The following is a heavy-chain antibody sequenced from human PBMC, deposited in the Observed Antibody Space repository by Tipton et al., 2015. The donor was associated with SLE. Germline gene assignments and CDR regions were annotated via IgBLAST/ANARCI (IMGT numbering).Heavy chain of an antibody. J-gene: IGHJ3*02. CDR3: ASGADIVGFFAFDI. CDR1: GGSISSGSYY. CDR2: IYTSGST. D-gene: IGHD1-26*01. Sequence: TLSLTCTVSGGSISSGSYYWSWIRQPAGKGLEWIGYIYTSGSTNYNPSLKSRVTISVDTSKNQFSLKLSSVTAADAAVYYCASGADIVGFFAFDIWGQGTMVTASS. V-gene: IGHV4-61*09.